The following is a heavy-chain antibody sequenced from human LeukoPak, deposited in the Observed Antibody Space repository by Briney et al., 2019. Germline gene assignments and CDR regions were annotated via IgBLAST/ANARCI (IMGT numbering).Heavy chain of an antibody. CDR1: SGSISSYY. CDR2: IYYSGST. V-gene: IGHV4-59*01. CDR3: ARTGTEEAYLGMDV. D-gene: IGHD1-1*01. J-gene: IGHJ6*03. Sequence: SETLSLTCTVSSGSISSYYWSWIRQPPGKGLEWIGYIYYSGSTNYNPSLKNRVTISVDTSKNQFSLKLSSVTAADTAVYYCARTGTEEAYLGMDVWGKGTTVTVSS.